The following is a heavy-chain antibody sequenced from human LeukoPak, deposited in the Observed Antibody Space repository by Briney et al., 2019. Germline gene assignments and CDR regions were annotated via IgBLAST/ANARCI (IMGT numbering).Heavy chain of an antibody. Sequence: SETLSLTCAVYGGSFSGYYWSWIRQPPGKGLEWIGEINHSGSTNYNPSLKSRVTISVDTSKNQFPLKLSSVTAADTAVYYCASTFGVVVPAASRNWFDPWGQGTLVTVSS. J-gene: IGHJ5*02. CDR1: GGSFSGYY. D-gene: IGHD2-2*01. CDR2: INHSGST. V-gene: IGHV4-34*01. CDR3: ASTFGVVVPAASRNWFDP.